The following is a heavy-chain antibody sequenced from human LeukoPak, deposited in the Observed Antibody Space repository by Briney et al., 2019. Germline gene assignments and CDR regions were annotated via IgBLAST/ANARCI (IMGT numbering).Heavy chain of an antibody. CDR3: AAARQLAYYYYGMDV. CDR1: GFTFSDYY. CDR2: ISSSGSTI. Sequence: NPGGSLRLSCAASGFTFSDYYMSWIRQAPGKGLEWVSYISSSGSTIYYADSVKGRFTISRDNAKNSLYLQMNSLRAEDTAVYYCAAARQLAYYYYGMDVWGQGTTVTVSS. V-gene: IGHV3-11*01. J-gene: IGHJ6*02. D-gene: IGHD6-13*01.